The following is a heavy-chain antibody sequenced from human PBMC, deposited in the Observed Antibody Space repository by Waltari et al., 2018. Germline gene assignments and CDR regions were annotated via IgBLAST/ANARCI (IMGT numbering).Heavy chain of an antibody. CDR1: GDSVSSGESF. V-gene: IGHV4-30-4*01. J-gene: IGHJ5*02. Sequence: QVQLHESGPGLVKTSQTLSLSCSVSGDSVSSGESFWSWVRQSPGKGLEWIGFIFHTGYAYYNPSLKRRATISVESSVNRFFLTLNSVTAADTAVYYCARDAGFRGNEGSWFDLWGQGIQVAVSS. D-gene: IGHD2-15*01. CDR3: ARDAGFRGNEGSWFDL. CDR2: IFHTGYA.